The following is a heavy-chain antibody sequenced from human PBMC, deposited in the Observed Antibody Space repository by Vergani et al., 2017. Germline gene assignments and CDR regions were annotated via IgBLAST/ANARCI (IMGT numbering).Heavy chain of an antibody. CDR1: GFTFSSYG. Sequence: QVQLVESGGGVVQPGRSLRLSCAASGFTFSSYGMHWVRQAPGKGLEWVAVISYAGSNKYYADSVKGRFTISRDNSKNRLYLQMNSLRAEDTAVYYCAKGVFGYETDHYYYYGMDVWGQGTTVTVSS. J-gene: IGHJ6*02. CDR3: AKGVFGYETDHYYYYGMDV. V-gene: IGHV3-30*18. D-gene: IGHD5-12*01. CDR2: ISYAGSNK.